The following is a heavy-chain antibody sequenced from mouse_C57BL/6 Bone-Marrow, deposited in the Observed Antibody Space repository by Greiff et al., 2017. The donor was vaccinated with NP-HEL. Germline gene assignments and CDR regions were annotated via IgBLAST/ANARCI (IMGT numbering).Heavy chain of an antibody. D-gene: IGHD2-3*01. CDR2: INPNNGGT. CDR1: GYTFTDYY. J-gene: IGHJ4*01. V-gene: IGHV1-26*01. Sequence: EVQLQQSGPELVKPGASVKISCKASGYTFTDYYMNWVKQSHGKSLEWIGDINPNNGGTSYNQKFKGKATLTVDKSSSTAYMELRSLTSEDSAVYYCARKERGRWLLHYYAMDYWGQGTSVTVSS. CDR3: ARKERGRWLLHYYAMDY.